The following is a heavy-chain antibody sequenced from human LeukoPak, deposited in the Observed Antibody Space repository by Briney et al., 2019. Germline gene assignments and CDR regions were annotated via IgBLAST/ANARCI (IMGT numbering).Heavy chain of an antibody. CDR2: ISVSGRST. J-gene: IGHJ5*02. D-gene: IGHD3-3*01. V-gene: IGHV3-23*01. CDR1: GFTLRNYG. CDR3: ARRGSIFGVVITPSWFDP. Sequence: GGSLRLSCVASGFTLRNYGMSWVRQAPGKGLEWVSAISVSGRSTYYADSVKGRFTISRDNAKNSLYLQMNSLRAEDTAVYYCARRGSIFGVVITPSWFDPWGQGTLVTVSS.